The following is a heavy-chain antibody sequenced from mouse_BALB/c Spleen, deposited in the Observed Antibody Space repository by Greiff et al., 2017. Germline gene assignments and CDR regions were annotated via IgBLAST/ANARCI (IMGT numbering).Heavy chain of an antibody. V-gene: IGHV1S34*01. J-gene: IGHJ4*01. CDR2: ISCYNGAT. Sequence: LVKTGASVKISCTASGYSFTGYYMHWVKQSHGKSLEWIGYISCYNGATSYNQKFKGKATFTVDTSSSTAYMQFNSLTSEDSAVYYCARAGAYYGNYVEAMDYWGQGTSVTVSS. CDR3: ARAGAYYGNYVEAMDY. D-gene: IGHD2-10*01. CDR1: GYSFTGYY.